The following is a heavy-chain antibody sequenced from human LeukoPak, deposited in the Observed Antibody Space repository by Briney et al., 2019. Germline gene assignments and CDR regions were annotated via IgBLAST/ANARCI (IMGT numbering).Heavy chain of an antibody. CDR2: IHHNGAT. CDR1: GASLSGHF. CDR3: ARHAAGESSSGWHGNAFDL. Sequence: PSETLSLTCTVSGASLSGHFWSWIRQPPGKGLERIGYIHHNGATNYNPSLHGRVSVSVDKSRNQFTLRLTSVTAADTATYFCARHAAGESSSGWHGNAFDLWGQGTTVTVS. V-gene: IGHV4-59*08. D-gene: IGHD6-19*01. J-gene: IGHJ3*01.